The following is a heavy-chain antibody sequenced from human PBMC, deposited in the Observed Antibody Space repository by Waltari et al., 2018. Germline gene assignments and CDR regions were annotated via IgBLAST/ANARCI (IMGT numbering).Heavy chain of an antibody. V-gene: IGHV1-18*01. CDR1: GYTFTSYV. CDR3: ARDVRFTIFGVVIKYYFDY. Sequence: QVQLVQSGAEVKKPGASVKVSCKASGYTFTSYVISWVRQAPGQGLEWMGWISAYNGNTNYAQKLQGRVTMTTDTSTSTAYMELRSLRSDDTAVYYCARDVRFTIFGVVIKYYFDYWGQGTLVTVSS. D-gene: IGHD3-3*01. CDR2: ISAYNGNT. J-gene: IGHJ4*02.